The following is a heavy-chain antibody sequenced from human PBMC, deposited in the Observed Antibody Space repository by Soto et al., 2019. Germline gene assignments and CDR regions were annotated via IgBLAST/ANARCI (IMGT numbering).Heavy chain of an antibody. CDR3: ARGEDAFFYYGLDV. V-gene: IGHV4-59*01. Sequence: SETLSLTCTVSGGSITSSYRSWIRRPPGKGLEWIAYIYDTGISGYTPSTSYNPSLKSRATMSVDTSKSQFSLKLTSVTAADTAVYYCARGEDAFFYYGLDVWGQGITVTVSS. CDR2: IYDTGISGYTPST. CDR1: GGSITSSY. J-gene: IGHJ6*02.